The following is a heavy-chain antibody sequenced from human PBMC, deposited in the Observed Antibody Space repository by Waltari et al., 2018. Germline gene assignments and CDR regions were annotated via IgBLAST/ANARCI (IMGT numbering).Heavy chain of an antibody. CDR3: ARGSKFGDYGDLDY. Sequence: VQLVQSGAEVKKPGSSVRVSCKTSGDVFENYAISWVRQAPGKGLEWMGGIIPMFNNPNYAQRFEGTVTITADESTSTDYMELTGLTSEDTAIYYCARGSKFGDYGDLDYWGQGTLVTVS. V-gene: IGHV1-69*01. D-gene: IGHD4-17*01. CDR2: IIPMFNNP. J-gene: IGHJ4*02. CDR1: GDVFENYA.